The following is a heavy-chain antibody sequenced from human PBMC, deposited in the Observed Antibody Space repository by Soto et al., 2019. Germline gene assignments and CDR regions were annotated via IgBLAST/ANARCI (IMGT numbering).Heavy chain of an antibody. CDR1: GFSFSTYD. Sequence: QVQLVESGGGVVQPGRSLRLSCAASGFSFSTYDMYWVRQAPGKGLEWVAMISDDGIRRHYADSVKGRLTNSRDNSKNTLYLQMNSLRVEDTAIYYCARDKNGAQTFDIWGQGTMATVSS. CDR3: ARDKNGAQTFDI. J-gene: IGHJ3*02. CDR2: ISDDGIRR. V-gene: IGHV3-30-3*01. D-gene: IGHD2-8*01.